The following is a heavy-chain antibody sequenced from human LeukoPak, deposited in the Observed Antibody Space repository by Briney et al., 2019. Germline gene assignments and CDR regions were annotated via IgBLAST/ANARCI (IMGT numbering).Heavy chain of an antibody. D-gene: IGHD6-19*01. CDR1: GYTFTSYG. Sequence: ASVKVSCKASGYTFTSYGIRWVRQAPGQGLEWMGWISAYNGNTNYAQKLQGRVTMTTDTSTSTAYMELRSLRSDDTAVYYCARDSGGWYGKYYFDYWGQGTLVTVSS. J-gene: IGHJ4*02. CDR3: ARDSGGWYGKYYFDY. CDR2: ISAYNGNT. V-gene: IGHV1-18*01.